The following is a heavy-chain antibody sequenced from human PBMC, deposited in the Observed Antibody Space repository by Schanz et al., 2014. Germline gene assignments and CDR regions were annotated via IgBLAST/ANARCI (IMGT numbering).Heavy chain of an antibody. CDR3: AREVGLYDRGWFDP. Sequence: QVQLVQSGAEVKKPGASVKVSCKASGYTFVSYSMHWVRQAPGQGLEWVGRIVPIAGITNYAQRCQGRFTITADKSSDTAYMELSSLRSEDTAVYYCAREVGLYDRGWFDPWGQGTLVTVSS. D-gene: IGHD3-22*01. CDR2: IVPIAGIT. CDR1: GYTFVSYS. J-gene: IGHJ5*02. V-gene: IGHV1-46*01.